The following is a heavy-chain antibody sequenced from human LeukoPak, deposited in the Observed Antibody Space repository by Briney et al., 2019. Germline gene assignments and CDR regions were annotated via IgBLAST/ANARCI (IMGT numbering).Heavy chain of an antibody. J-gene: IGHJ5*02. CDR3: AKDRENYYGPPRFDP. CDR1: GFTFSTYA. V-gene: IGHV3-23*01. Sequence: PGGSLRVSCAASGFTFSTYAMSWVRQAPGKGLEWVSSISGSGGSIYYADSVKGRFTISRDNSEKTLYLQMNSLRAEDTAVYYCAKDRENYYGPPRFDPWGQGTLVTVSS. D-gene: IGHD3-10*01. CDR2: ISGSGGSI.